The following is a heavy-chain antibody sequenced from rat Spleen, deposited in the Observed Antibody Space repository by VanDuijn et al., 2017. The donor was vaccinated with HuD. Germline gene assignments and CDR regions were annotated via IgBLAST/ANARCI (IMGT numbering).Heavy chain of an antibody. CDR3: TTSTYDWFVY. CDR2: ILYDGSRT. Sequence: EVQLVESGGGLVQPGRSLKLSCAASGFTFSDYNMAWVRQAPKKGLEWVASILYDGSRTCYRDSVKGRFTFSRENAKNTLYLQMDSLRSEDTATYYCTTSTYDWFVYWGQGTLVTVSS. CDR1: GFTFSDYN. V-gene: IGHV5S10*01. J-gene: IGHJ3*01. D-gene: IGHD2-1*01.